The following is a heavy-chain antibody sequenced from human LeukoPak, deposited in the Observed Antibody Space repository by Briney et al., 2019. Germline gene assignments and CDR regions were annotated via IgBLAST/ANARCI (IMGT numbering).Heavy chain of an antibody. V-gene: IGHV3-7*04. CDR3: ARGDGGDQGYFQD. D-gene: IGHD4-23*01. J-gene: IGHJ1*01. CDR1: GFTFSNFW. Sequence: GGSLRLSCVASGFTFSNFWMYWVRQGPGKGLEWVAHINQGGNVQHYVDSVKGRFTISKDNAENSLSLHMNSLRADDTAVYYCARGDGGDQGYFQDWGQGTLVTVSS. CDR2: INQGGNVQ.